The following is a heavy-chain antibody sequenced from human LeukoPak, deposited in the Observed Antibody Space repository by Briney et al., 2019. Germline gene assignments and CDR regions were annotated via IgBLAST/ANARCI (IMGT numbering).Heavy chain of an antibody. V-gene: IGHV1-18*01. Sequence: ASVKVSCTASGYTFTSYGISWVRQASGQGLEWMGWINTYNGDTNYIQKFQGRVTVTTDTSTTTAYMELRSLRSDDTAVYYCARRGLDYWGQGTLVTVSS. CDR2: INTYNGDT. CDR3: ARRGLDY. CDR1: GYTFTSYG. J-gene: IGHJ4*02. D-gene: IGHD3-16*01.